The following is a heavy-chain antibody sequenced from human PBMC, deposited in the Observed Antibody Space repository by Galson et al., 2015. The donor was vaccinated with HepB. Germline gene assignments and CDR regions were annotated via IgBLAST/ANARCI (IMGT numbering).Heavy chain of an antibody. CDR3: ARERINIADEGSALDI. D-gene: IGHD6-13*01. J-gene: IGHJ3*02. CDR2: IWYDGSNK. CDR1: GLTFSSYG. Sequence: SLRLSCAASGLTFSSYGMHWVRQAPGKGLEWVAVIWYDGSNKYYADSVKGRFSIFRDNSKNTLYLQMNSLRAEDTAVYYCARERINIADEGSALDIWGQGTVVTVSS. V-gene: IGHV3-33*01.